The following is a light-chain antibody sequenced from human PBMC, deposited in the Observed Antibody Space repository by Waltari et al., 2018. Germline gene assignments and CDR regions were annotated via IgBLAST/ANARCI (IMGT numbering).Light chain of an antibody. J-gene: IGLJ2*01. Sequence: QSALTQPASVSGSPGQSITISCTGTSSYVGYNYVSLSQQFPGKAPKLVIYDVSHRPSGVSNRFSGSKSGNTASLTISGLQAEDEADYLCSSYITSSTLFGGGTKLTVL. V-gene: IGLV2-14*01. CDR3: SSYITSSTL. CDR1: SSYVGYNY. CDR2: DVS.